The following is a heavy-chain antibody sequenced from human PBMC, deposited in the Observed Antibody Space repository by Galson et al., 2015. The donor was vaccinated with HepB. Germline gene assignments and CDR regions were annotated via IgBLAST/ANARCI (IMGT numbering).Heavy chain of an antibody. J-gene: IGHJ2*01. CDR3: AKDRPGRWLQLHDRDWYFDL. V-gene: IGHV3-9*01. D-gene: IGHD5-24*01. Sequence: SLRLSCAASGFTFDDYAMHWVRQAPGKGLEWVSGISWNSGSIGYADSVKGRFTISRDNAKNSLYLQMNSLRAEDTALYYCAKDRPGRWLQLHDRDWYFDLWGRGTLVTVSS. CDR2: ISWNSGSI. CDR1: GFTFDDYA.